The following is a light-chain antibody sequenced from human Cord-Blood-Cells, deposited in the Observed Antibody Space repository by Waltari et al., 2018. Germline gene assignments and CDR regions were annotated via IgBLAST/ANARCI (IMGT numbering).Light chain of an antibody. J-gene: IGKJ1*01. Sequence: DIVMTQSPLSLPVTPGAPASISCRSSQSLLHSNGYNYVDWYLQKPGQSPQLLIYLGSNRASGVPDRVSCSGSGTDFTLKSSRVEAEDVGVYYCMQARQTPPTFGQGTKVEIK. CDR2: LGS. V-gene: IGKV2-28*01. CDR3: MQARQTPPT. CDR1: QSLLHSNGYNY.